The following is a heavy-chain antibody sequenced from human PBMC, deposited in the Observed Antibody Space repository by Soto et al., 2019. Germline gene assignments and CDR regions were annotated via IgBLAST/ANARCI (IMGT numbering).Heavy chain of an antibody. J-gene: IGHJ3*02. CDR1: GVSIKNNY. Sequence: PSETLSLTYTVSGVSIKNNYWSWVRQPPGKGLEWIGYIYFSGITNYNPSLKSRISISVDTSKDQVSLKMTSVAAADTVMYYCVIGDYDYFGGNYRYVGGAFDIWGPGTVVTVSS. CDR3: VIGDYDYFGGNYRYVGGAFDI. D-gene: IGHD3-16*02. CDR2: IYFSGIT. V-gene: IGHV4-59*01.